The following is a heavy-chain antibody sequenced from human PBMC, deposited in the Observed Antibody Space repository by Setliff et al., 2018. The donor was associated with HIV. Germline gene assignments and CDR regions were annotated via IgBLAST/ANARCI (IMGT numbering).Heavy chain of an antibody. D-gene: IGHD6-19*01. CDR3: ARKYTGGPLDY. V-gene: IGHV1-18*01. CDR2: ISTYNGNT. J-gene: IGHJ4*02. CDR1: GYTFTSYG. Sequence: ASVKVSCKASGYTFTSYGITWVRQAPGQGLEWMGWISTYNGNTHYAQKLQGRVTMTTDTSTSTAYMELKSLRSDDTAMYYCARKYTGGPLDYWGQGTLVTVSS.